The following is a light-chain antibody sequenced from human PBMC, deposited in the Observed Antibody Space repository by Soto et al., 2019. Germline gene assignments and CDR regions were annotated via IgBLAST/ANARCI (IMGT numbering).Light chain of an antibody. CDR3: CSYAGYYTVL. J-gene: IGLJ2*01. V-gene: IGLV2-11*01. Sequence: QSALTQPRSVSGSPGQSVTISCTGTSSDVGDYKYVSWYQQHPGKAPKLMIYDVSKRPSGVPDRFSGSKSGNTASLTISGLQAEDEADYYCCSYAGYYTVLFGGGTKLTVL. CDR2: DVS. CDR1: SSDVGDYKY.